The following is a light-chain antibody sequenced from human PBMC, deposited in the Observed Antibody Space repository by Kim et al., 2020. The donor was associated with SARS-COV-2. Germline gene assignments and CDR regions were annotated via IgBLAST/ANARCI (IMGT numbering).Light chain of an antibody. J-gene: IGKJ4*01. CDR3: QQAHSFHLT. Sequence: ASVGDRVTITCRASQGIVNLLAWYQQKPEKAPKLLISTASRLQSGVPSRFIGSGSGTEFTLTITSLQPEDFATYYCQQAHSFHLTFGGGTKVDIK. CDR2: TAS. CDR1: QGIVNL. V-gene: IGKV1-12*01.